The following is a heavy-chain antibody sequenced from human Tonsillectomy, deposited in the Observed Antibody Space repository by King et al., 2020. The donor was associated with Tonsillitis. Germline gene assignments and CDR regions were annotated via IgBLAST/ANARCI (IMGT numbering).Heavy chain of an antibody. J-gene: IGHJ2*01. CDR2: IYYSGST. CDR3: ARHLTGAHPFRVYYWYFDL. CDR1: GGSISSYY. D-gene: IGHD7-27*01. Sequence: QLQESGPGLVKPSETLSLTCTVSGGSISSYYWSWIRQPPGKGLEWIGYIYYSGSTNYNPSLKSRVTISVDTSKNQFSLKLSSVTAADTAVYYFARHLTGAHPFRVYYWYFDLWGRGTLVTVSS. V-gene: IGHV4-59*08.